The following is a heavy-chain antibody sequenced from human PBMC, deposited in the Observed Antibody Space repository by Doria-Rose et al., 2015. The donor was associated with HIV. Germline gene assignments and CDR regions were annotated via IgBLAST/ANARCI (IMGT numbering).Heavy chain of an antibody. J-gene: IGHJ4*02. D-gene: IGHD6-13*01. CDR2: IFSDDER. CDR3: ARIKSSRWYHKYYFDF. CDR1: GVSLSSPGMG. V-gene: IGHV2-26*01. Sequence: SGPVLVKPTETLTLTCTVSGVSLSSPGMGVSWIRQPPGKALEWLANIFSDDERAYKTPLKSRLTISRGTSISQVVLTMTDMDPVDTATYYCARIKSSRWYHKYYFDFWGQGTLVIVSA.